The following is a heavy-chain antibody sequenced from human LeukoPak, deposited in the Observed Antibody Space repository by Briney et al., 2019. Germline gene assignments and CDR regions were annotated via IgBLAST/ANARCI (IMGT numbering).Heavy chain of an antibody. V-gene: IGHV4-34*01. D-gene: IGHD3-22*01. CDR3: ARLKTSSMIVVVMKKNYYMDV. CDR2: INHSGST. J-gene: IGHJ6*03. CDR1: GGSFSGYY. Sequence: PSETLSLTCAVYGGSFSGYYWSWIRQPPGKGLEWIGEINHSGSTNYNPSLKSRVTISVDTSKNQFSLKLSSVTAADTAVYYCARLKTSSMIVVVMKKNYYMDVWGKGTTVTISS.